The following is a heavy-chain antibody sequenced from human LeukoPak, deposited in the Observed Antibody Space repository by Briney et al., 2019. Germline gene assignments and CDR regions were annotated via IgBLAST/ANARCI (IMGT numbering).Heavy chain of an antibody. CDR2: IYHSGST. V-gene: IGHV4-4*02. CDR3: ARHGGSYYFDFDY. J-gene: IGHJ4*02. Sequence: PSGTLSLTCAVSGGSISSSNWWSWVRQPPGKELEWIGEIYHSGSTNYNPSLKSRVTISVDKSKNQFSLKLSSVTAADTAVYYCARHGGSYYFDFDYWGQGTLVTVSS. CDR1: GGSISSSNW. D-gene: IGHD1-26*01.